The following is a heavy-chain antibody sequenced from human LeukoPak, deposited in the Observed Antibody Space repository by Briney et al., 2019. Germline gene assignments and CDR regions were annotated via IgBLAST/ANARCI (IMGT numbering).Heavy chain of an antibody. D-gene: IGHD3-16*02. J-gene: IGHJ4*02. CDR2: ISWNSGSI. Sequence: GGSLRLSCAASGFTFDDYAMHWVRQAPGKGLEWVSGISWNSGSIGYADSVKGRFTISRDNAKNSLYLQMNSLRAEDTALYYCAKDPMITFGGVIAPYYFDYWGQGTLVTVSS. CDR3: AKDPMITFGGVIAPYYFDY. V-gene: IGHV3-9*01. CDR1: GFTFDDYA.